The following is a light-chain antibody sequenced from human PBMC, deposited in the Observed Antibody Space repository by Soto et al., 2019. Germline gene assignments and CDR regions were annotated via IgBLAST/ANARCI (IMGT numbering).Light chain of an antibody. V-gene: IGKV3-20*01. CDR1: QSVSNNY. CDR2: GAS. CDR3: QQFDDLQWT. J-gene: IGKJ1*01. Sequence: EIVLTQSPGTLSLSPGERATLSCRASQSVSNNYLAWYQQKPGQAPRLLIYGASNRATGIPDRFSGSGSGTDFTLTISRLEPEDFAVYYCQQFDDLQWTFGQGTKVEIK.